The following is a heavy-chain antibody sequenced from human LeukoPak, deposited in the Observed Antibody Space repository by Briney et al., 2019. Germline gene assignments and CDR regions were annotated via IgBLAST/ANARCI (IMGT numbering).Heavy chain of an antibody. V-gene: IGHV3-23*01. CDR3: AKDRDDYVWGSYLGAFDI. Sequence: GGTLRLSCAASGFTFSSYGMSWVRQAPGKGLEWVSAISGSGGSTYYADSVKGRFTISRDNSKNTLYLQMNSLRAEDTAVFYCAKDRDDYVWGSYLGAFDIWGQGTMVTVSS. J-gene: IGHJ3*02. CDR2: ISGSGGST. CDR1: GFTFSSYG. D-gene: IGHD3-16*01.